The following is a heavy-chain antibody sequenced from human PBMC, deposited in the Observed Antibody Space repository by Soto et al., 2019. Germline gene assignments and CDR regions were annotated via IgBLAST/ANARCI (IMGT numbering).Heavy chain of an antibody. CDR2: INAGNGNT. CDR3: ARDRSPIYCSGGSCYNNWFDP. V-gene: IGHV1-3*01. CDR1: GYTFTSYA. D-gene: IGHD2-15*01. J-gene: IGHJ5*02. Sequence: ASVKVSCKASGYTFTSYAMHWVRQAPGQRLEWMGWINAGNGNTKYSQKFQGRVTITRDTSASTAYMELSSLRSEDTAVYYCARDRSPIYCSGGSCYNNWFDPWGQGTLVTVSS.